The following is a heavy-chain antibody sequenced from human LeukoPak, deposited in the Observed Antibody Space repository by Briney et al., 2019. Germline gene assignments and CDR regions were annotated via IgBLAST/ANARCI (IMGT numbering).Heavy chain of an antibody. D-gene: IGHD6-13*01. CDR3: AREPYISIAAAGGYNWFDP. CDR1: GFTFSSYA. J-gene: IGHJ5*02. V-gene: IGHV3-30-3*01. Sequence: GRSLRLSCAASGFTFSSYAMHWVRQAPGKGLEGVAVISYDGSNKYYADSVKGRFTISRDNSKNTLYLQMNSLRAEDTAVYYCAREPYISIAAAGGYNWFDPWGQGTLVTVSS. CDR2: ISYDGSNK.